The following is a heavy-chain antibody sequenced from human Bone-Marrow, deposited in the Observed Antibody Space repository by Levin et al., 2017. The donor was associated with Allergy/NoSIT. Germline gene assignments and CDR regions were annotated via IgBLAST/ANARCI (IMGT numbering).Heavy chain of an antibody. D-gene: IGHD3-3*01. CDR1: GYIFSNFA. CDR2: INAGNGNT. J-gene: IGHJ4*02. CDR3: ARSLYDFWSGYFGRNEGY. Sequence: ASVKVSCKASGYIFSNFAIHWVRQAPGQAPEWLGWINAGNGNTAYPQKFQDRVTITRDTSAEIVYMEVASLTFEDTAVYYCARSLYDFWSGYFGRNEGYWGQGTLVTVSS. V-gene: IGHV1-3*01.